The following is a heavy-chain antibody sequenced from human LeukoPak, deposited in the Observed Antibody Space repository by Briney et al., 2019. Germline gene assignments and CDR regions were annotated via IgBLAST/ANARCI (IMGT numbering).Heavy chain of an antibody. D-gene: IGHD2-21*01. CDR3: ATSNDAKIAPFDH. J-gene: IGHJ4*02. CDR2: INTKGET. V-gene: IGHV4-4*09. Sequence: PSETLSLTCTVSGVSMSAYQWSWVRQSPEKGLEWIGCINTKGETSYNPSLKSRVTTSVDTSKSQFSPRLTSVTAADTAVYYCATSNDAKIAPFDHWGQGATVTVSS. CDR1: GVSMSAYQ.